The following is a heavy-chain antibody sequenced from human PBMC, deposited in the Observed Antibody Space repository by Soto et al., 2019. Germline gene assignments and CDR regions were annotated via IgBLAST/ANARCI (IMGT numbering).Heavy chain of an antibody. CDR1: GFTFSTYA. Sequence: EVQLLESGGGLVQPGGSLRLSCAASGFTFSTYAMSWVRQAPGKGLEWVSAISGSGASTYYADSGKGRFTISRDNSKDTLYLQMNSLRAEDTAVYYCAKDGAATPLNLRYNKHDYWGQGTLVTVSS. CDR3: AKDGAATPLNLRYNKHDY. J-gene: IGHJ4*02. D-gene: IGHD2-15*01. CDR2: ISGSGAST. V-gene: IGHV3-23*01.